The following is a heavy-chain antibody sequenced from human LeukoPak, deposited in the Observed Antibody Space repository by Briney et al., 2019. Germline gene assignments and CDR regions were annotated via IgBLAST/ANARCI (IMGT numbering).Heavy chain of an antibody. Sequence: AGGSLRLSCAASGFILSTYWMNWVRQAPGKGLEWVANIKQDGSEKYYVDSVKGRFTISRDNAKNSLYLQMNSLRAEDTAVYYCARDRLGSSQDYWGQGTLVTVSS. J-gene: IGHJ4*02. D-gene: IGHD3-16*01. CDR1: GFILSTYW. V-gene: IGHV3-7*05. CDR3: ARDRLGSSQDY. CDR2: IKQDGSEK.